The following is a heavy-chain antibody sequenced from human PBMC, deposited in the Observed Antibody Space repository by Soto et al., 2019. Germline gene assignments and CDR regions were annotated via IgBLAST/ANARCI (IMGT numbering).Heavy chain of an antibody. J-gene: IGHJ2*01. V-gene: IGHV3-23*01. Sequence: EVQLLDSGGGLVQPGGSLRLSCAASGFTFSGYALTWVRQAPGNGLEWVSAISGGGDATFYADSVTGRFTISRDNSKNTLYLQMNTLRAEDTAVYYCARKVSGSTGRPDLWYFDLWGRGTLVTVSS. D-gene: IGHD3-10*01. CDR1: GFTFSGYA. CDR2: ISGGGDAT. CDR3: ARKVSGSTGRPDLWYFDL.